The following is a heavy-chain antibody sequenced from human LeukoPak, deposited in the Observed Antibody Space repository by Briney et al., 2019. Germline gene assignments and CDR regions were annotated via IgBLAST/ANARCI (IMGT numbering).Heavy chain of an antibody. CDR1: GGSISSYY. CDR2: IYYSGST. V-gene: IGHV4-59*01. CDR3: ARGVPVVLAYMDV. D-gene: IGHD2-8*02. Sequence: SSETLSLTCTASGGSISSYYWSWIRQPPGKGLEWIGYIYYSGSTNYNPSLESRVTISVDTSNNQFSLKLSSVTAADTAVYYCARGVPVVLAYMDVWGKGTTVTVSS. J-gene: IGHJ6*03.